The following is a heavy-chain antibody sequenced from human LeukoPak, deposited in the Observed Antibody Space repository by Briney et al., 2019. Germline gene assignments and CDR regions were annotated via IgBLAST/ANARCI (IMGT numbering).Heavy chain of an antibody. D-gene: IGHD3-3*01. CDR1: GYTFTGYY. Sequence: WASVKVSCKASGYTFTGYYVHWVRQAPGQGLAWMGWINPNSGGTNYAQKFQGRVTMTRDTSISTAYMELSRLRSDDTAVYYCARLLRFLERVSYYGMDVWGQGTTVTVSS. V-gene: IGHV1-2*02. CDR2: INPNSGGT. CDR3: ARLLRFLERVSYYGMDV. J-gene: IGHJ6*02.